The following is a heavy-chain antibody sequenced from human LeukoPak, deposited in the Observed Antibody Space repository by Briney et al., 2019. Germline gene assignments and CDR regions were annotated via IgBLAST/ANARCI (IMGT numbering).Heavy chain of an antibody. J-gene: IGHJ4*02. V-gene: IGHV3-20*04. CDR3: AKDLRSSSSRGGFDY. Sequence: PGGSLRLSCAASGFTFDDYGMSWVRQAPGKGLEWVSGINWNGGSTGYADSVKGRFTISRDNAKNSLYLQINSLRAEDTAVYYCAKDLRSSSSRGGFDYWGQGTLVTVSS. CDR2: INWNGGST. D-gene: IGHD6-6*01. CDR1: GFTFDDYG.